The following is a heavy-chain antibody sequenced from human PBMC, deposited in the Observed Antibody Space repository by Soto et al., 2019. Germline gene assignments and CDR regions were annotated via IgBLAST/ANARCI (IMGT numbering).Heavy chain of an antibody. V-gene: IGHV1-69*06. J-gene: IGHJ6*03. CDR3: ARVRCSGGNCYSNYYYMDV. CDR1: GGTFSSYA. D-gene: IGHD2-15*01. Sequence: SVKVSCKASGGTFSSYAISWVRQAPGQGLEWMGGIIPIFGTANYAQKFQGRVTITADNSKNTLYLQMGSLRAEDMAVYYCARVRCSGGNCYSNYYYMDVWGKGTTVTVSS. CDR2: IIPIFGTA.